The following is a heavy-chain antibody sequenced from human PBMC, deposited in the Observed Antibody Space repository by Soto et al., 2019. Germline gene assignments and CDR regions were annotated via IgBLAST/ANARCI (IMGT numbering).Heavy chain of an antibody. J-gene: IGHJ5*02. Sequence: PSETLSLTCTVCGGSISSGGYYWSWIRQHPGKGLEWIGYIYYSGSTYYNPSLKSRVTISVDTSKNQFSLKLSSVTAADTAVYYCARGEYSSSYWFDPWGQGTLVTVSS. CDR1: GGSISSGGYY. D-gene: IGHD6-6*01. V-gene: IGHV4-31*03. CDR2: IYYSGST. CDR3: ARGEYSSSYWFDP.